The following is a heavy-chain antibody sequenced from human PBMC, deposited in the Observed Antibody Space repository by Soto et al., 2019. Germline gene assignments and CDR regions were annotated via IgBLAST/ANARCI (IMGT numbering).Heavy chain of an antibody. V-gene: IGHV4-31*03. CDR3: ARVGISSSDAFDI. CDR2: IYYTGNT. Sequence: SATLSLTCTVSGGSISSGGYYWSWIRQHPEKGLEWIGYIYYTGNTYYNASLKSRVTISVDTSNNQFSLKLSSVTAADTAVYYCARVGISSSDAFDIWGQGTTVTVS. CDR1: GGSISSGGYY. J-gene: IGHJ3*02. D-gene: IGHD6-6*01.